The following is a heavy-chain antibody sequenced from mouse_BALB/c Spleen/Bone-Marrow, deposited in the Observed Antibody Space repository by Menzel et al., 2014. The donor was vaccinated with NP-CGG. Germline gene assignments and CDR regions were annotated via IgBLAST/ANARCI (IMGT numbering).Heavy chain of an antibody. CDR3: ARGRYGNYYNDY. V-gene: IGHV1S130*01. D-gene: IGHD2-1*01. CDR2: IHPNSGNT. CDR1: GYTFTSSW. Sequence: QVQLKHSGSVLVRPGASVKLSSKASGYTFTSSWMHWATQRPGQGLEWIGEIHPNSGNTNYNEKFKGKATLTVDTSSSTAYVDISSLTSEDSAVYYCARGRYGNYYNDYWRLGPTLTVS. J-gene: IGHJ2*01.